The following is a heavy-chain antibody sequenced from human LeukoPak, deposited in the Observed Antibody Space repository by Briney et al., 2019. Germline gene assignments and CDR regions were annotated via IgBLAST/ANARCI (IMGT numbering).Heavy chain of an antibody. J-gene: IGHJ3*02. CDR1: GDSISSSSNY. Sequence: PSETLSLTCTVSGDSISSSSNYWGWIRQPPGKELEWIGSIYYSGSTYYNPSLNSRVTISVDTSKNQFSLKLSSVTAADTAVYYCARDYLGGNPDAFDIWGQGTMVTVSS. D-gene: IGHD4-23*01. V-gene: IGHV4-39*07. CDR3: ARDYLGGNPDAFDI. CDR2: IYYSGST.